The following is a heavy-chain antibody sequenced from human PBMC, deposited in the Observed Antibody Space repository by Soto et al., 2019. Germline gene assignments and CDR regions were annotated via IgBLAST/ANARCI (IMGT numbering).Heavy chain of an antibody. Sequence: SETLSLTCTVSGDSITSGGYYWSWLRQPPGKGLEWIGYTYHSGGASYNPSLRGRAVISIDTSKNQFSLRLNAVTAADTATYYCARDYYGAGSQYYYYGMEVWGQGTTVTVS. V-gene: IGHV4-31*03. CDR3: ARDYYGAGSQYYYYGMEV. CDR2: TYHSGGA. CDR1: GDSITSGGYY. J-gene: IGHJ6*02. D-gene: IGHD3-10*01.